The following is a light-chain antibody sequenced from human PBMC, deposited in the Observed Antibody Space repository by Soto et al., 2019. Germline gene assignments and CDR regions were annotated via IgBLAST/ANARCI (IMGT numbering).Light chain of an antibody. Sequence: QAVVTQEPSLTVSPGGTVTLTCGSSTGAVTSGHYPYWFQQKPGQAPRTLIYDTSNKHSWTPARFSGSLLGGKAALTLSGAQPEDEAEYYCLLSYSGARSVVFGGGTQVTVL. V-gene: IGLV7-46*01. CDR2: DTS. J-gene: IGLJ2*01. CDR1: TGAVTSGHY. CDR3: LLSYSGARSVV.